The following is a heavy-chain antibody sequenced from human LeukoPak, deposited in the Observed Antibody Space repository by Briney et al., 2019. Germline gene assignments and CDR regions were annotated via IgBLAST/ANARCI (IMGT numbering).Heavy chain of an antibody. V-gene: IGHV3-23*01. Sequence: GGSLRLSCAASGFTFSSYAMSWVRQAPGKGLEWVSAISGSGGSTYYADSVKGRFTISRDNSKNTLYLQMNSLRAEDTAVYYCAKVGSWYSGSYCDYWGQGTLVTVSS. CDR1: GFTFSSYA. D-gene: IGHD1-26*01. CDR3: AKVGSWYSGSYCDY. J-gene: IGHJ4*02. CDR2: ISGSGGST.